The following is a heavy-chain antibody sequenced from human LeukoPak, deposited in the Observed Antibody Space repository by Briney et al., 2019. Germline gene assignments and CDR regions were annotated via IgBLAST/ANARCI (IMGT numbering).Heavy chain of an antibody. CDR1: GFTFSSYA. CDR2: ISGSGGST. CDR3: AKRGAYSCGYYGYFDY. Sequence: GGSLRLSCAASGFTFSSYAMSWVRQAPGKGLEWVSAISGSGGSTYYADSVKGRFTISRDNSKNTLYLQMNSLRAEDTAVYYCAKRGAYSCGYYGYFDYWGQGTLVTVSS. J-gene: IGHJ4*02. D-gene: IGHD3-22*01. V-gene: IGHV3-23*01.